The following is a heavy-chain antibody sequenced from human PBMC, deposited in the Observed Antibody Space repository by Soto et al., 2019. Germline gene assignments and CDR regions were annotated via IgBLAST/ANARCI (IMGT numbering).Heavy chain of an antibody. CDR2: ISPNNGAT. CDR1: GYTFSDYY. V-gene: IGHV1-2*02. CDR3: ARGGEFCSTGSCNSSLGDAFDV. J-gene: IGHJ3*01. Sequence: ASVKVSCKASGYTFSDYYMHRVRQAPGQGLECMGWISPNNGATNYAQKFQDRVTMTRDASITTAYMELSRLRSDDTAVYYCARGGEFCSTGSCNSSLGDAFDVWGQGTTVTVSS. D-gene: IGHD2-15*01.